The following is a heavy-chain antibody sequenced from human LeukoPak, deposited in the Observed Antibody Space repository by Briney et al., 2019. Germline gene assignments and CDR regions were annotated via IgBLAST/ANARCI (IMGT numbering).Heavy chain of an antibody. Sequence: GESLKISCKGSGYSFTNYWIGWVRQMPVKGLEWMGIIFLSDSDTRYSPSFQGQVTISADKSISTAYLQWSSLKASDTAMYYCGTAASGFEYFHHWGQGTLVTVSS. CDR1: GYSFTNYW. D-gene: IGHD6-13*01. CDR3: GTAASGFEYFHH. V-gene: IGHV5-51*01. J-gene: IGHJ1*01. CDR2: IFLSDSDT.